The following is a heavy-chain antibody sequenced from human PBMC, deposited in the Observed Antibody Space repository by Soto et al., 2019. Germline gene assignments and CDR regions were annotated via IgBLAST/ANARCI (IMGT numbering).Heavy chain of an antibody. CDR3: ARDPAPIGWYDY. CDR2: INSDGSST. J-gene: IGHJ4*02. D-gene: IGHD6-19*01. CDR1: GFTFSNYW. Sequence: GGSLRLCCAASGFTFSNYWMHWVRQVPGKGLVWVSRINSDGSSTTYADSVKGRFTISRDNAKNTLYLQMNSLRAEDTAVYYCARDPAPIGWYDYWGQGTLVTVSS. V-gene: IGHV3-74*01.